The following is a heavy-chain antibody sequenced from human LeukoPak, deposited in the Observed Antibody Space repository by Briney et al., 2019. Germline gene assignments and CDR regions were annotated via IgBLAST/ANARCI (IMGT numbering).Heavy chain of an antibody. J-gene: IGHJ4*02. CDR2: IKGDGSET. Sequence: GGSLRLSCAGCGFIFATSWMDWVRQAPGKGLEWVANIKGDGSETYYGDSAKGRFTVLRDNAKNSLYLQMDSLRVEDTAIYYCAKSLDYWGQGTLVTVSS. V-gene: IGHV3-7*01. CDR1: GFIFATSW. CDR3: AKSLDY.